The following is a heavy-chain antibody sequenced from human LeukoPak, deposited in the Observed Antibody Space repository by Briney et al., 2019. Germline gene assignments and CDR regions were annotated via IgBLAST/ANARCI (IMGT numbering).Heavy chain of an antibody. J-gene: IGHJ5*02. Sequence: ASVKVSCKVSGYTLTELSMHWVRQAPGKGLEWMGGFDPEDGETIYAQKFQGRVTMTEDTSTDTANMELSSLRSEDTAVYYCATYLSSSWPRWFDPWGQGTLVTVSS. V-gene: IGHV1-24*01. CDR3: ATYLSSSWPRWFDP. CDR2: FDPEDGET. D-gene: IGHD6-13*01. CDR1: GYTLTELS.